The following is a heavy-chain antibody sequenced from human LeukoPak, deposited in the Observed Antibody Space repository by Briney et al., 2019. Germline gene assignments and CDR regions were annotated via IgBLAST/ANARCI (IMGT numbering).Heavy chain of an antibody. V-gene: IGHV4-4*07. J-gene: IGHJ6*02. Sequence: SETLSLTCTVSGGSIRSYYWSWIRQPAGKGLEWIGRIYTSGSTNYNPSLKSRVTMSVDTSKNQFSLKLSSVTAADTAVYYCVLRYFESGMDVWGQGTTVTVSS. D-gene: IGHD3-9*01. CDR3: VLRYFESGMDV. CDR2: IYTSGST. CDR1: GGSIRSYY.